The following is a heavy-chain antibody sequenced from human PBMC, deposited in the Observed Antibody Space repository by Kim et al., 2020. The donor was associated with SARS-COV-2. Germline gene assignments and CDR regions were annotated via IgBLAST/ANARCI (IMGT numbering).Heavy chain of an antibody. D-gene: IGHD3-9*01. Sequence: AQKLQGRVTMTTDTSTSTAYMELRSLRSDDTAVYYCARGILTGYYYPLSYWGQGTLVTVSS. V-gene: IGHV1-18*01. CDR3: ARGILTGYYYPLSY. J-gene: IGHJ4*02.